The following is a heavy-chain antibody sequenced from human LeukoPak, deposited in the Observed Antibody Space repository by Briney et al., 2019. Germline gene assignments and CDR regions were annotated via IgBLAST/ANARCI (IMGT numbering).Heavy chain of an antibody. D-gene: IGHD2-15*01. Sequence: GGSLRLSCAASGFIFDNFAIHWVRQAPGKGLEWVSIVSFDGTNNFYADSVKGRFIVSRDSSNNTVYLHMNSLRPDDTAVYFCARDRDVVGADFDSWGQGTLVTVSS. V-gene: IGHV3-30*03. CDR1: GFIFDNFA. CDR3: ARDRDVVGADFDS. CDR2: VSFDGTNN. J-gene: IGHJ5*01.